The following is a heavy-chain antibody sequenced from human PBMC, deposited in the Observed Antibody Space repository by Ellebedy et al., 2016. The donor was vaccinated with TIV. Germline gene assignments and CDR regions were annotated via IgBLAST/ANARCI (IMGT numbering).Heavy chain of an antibody. D-gene: IGHD2/OR15-2a*01. J-gene: IGHJ6*02. CDR3: VRNAGFREFETNYFRV. CDR1: GFSFRVYA. CDR2: ISYNGNGT. V-gene: IGHV3-64*01. Sequence: PGGSLRLSCVASGFSFRVYAMHWVRQAPGRGLESVSGISYNGNGTFYGSSVKGRFTISRDNSKNTLYLQMGSLTGEDMAVYYCVRNAGFREFETNYFRVWGQGTTVIVSS.